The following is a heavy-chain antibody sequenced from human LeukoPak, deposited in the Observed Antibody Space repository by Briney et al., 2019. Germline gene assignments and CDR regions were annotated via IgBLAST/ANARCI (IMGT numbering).Heavy chain of an antibody. J-gene: IGHJ4*02. Sequence: GASLRLSCAASGFTFSSYAMTWVRQAPGKGLEWVSAINTGGDTTYYADSVKGRFTISRDNSKNSLHLQMNSLRAEDTALYYSASLVRYQPLSCWGQGTLVTVSS. CDR3: ASLVRYQPLSC. CDR1: GFTFSSYA. D-gene: IGHD2-2*01. CDR2: INTGGDTT. V-gene: IGHV3-23*01.